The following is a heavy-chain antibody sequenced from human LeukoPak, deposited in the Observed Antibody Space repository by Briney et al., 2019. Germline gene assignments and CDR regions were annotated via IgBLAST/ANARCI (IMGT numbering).Heavy chain of an antibody. CDR3: ARGVPGGKGARRYYYYYMDV. D-gene: IGHD4-23*01. V-gene: IGHV4-34*01. J-gene: IGHJ6*03. CDR2: INHSGST. CDR1: GGSISSYY. Sequence: PSETLSLTCTVSGGSISSYYWSWIRQPPGQGLDWIGEINHSGSTNYNPSLKSRVTISVDTSKNQFSLKLSSVTAADTAVYYCARGVPGGKGARRYYYYYMDVWGKGTTGTVSS.